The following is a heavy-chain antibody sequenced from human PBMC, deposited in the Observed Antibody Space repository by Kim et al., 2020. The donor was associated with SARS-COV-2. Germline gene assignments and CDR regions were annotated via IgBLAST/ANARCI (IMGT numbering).Heavy chain of an antibody. J-gene: IGHJ3*02. D-gene: IGHD2-2*01. Sequence: SETLSLTCAVYGGSFSGYYWSWIRQPPGKGLEWIGEINHSGSTNYNPSLKSRVTISVDTSKNQFSLKLSSVTAADTAVYYCARGRSYQLLKNPRSAFDIWGQGTMVTVSS. CDR1: GGSFSGYY. CDR2: INHSGST. CDR3: ARGRSYQLLKNPRSAFDI. V-gene: IGHV4-34*01.